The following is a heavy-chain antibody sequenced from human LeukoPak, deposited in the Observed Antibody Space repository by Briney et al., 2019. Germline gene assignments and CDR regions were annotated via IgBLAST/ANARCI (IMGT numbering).Heavy chain of an antibody. CDR3: AELGITMIGGV. V-gene: IGHV3-48*04. D-gene: IGHD3-10*02. CDR1: GFTFHSYS. J-gene: IGHJ6*04. Sequence: GGSLRLSCVASGFTFHSYSMNWVRQAPGKGLEWVSYADSVKGRFTISRDNAKNSLYLQMNSLRAEDTAVYYCAELGITMIGGVWGKGTTVTISS.